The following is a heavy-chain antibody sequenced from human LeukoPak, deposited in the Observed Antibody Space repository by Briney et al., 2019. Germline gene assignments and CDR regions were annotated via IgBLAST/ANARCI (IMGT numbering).Heavy chain of an antibody. CDR1: GFTLSSYE. CDR3: ARESYDSSGYYIFFDY. Sequence: SGGSLRLSCAASGFTLSSYEMNWVRQAPGKGLEWVSYISSSGSTIYYADSVKGRFTISRDNAKNSLYLQMNSLRAEDTAVYYCARESYDSSGYYIFFDYWGQGTLVTVSS. J-gene: IGHJ4*02. D-gene: IGHD3-22*01. V-gene: IGHV3-48*03. CDR2: ISSSGSTI.